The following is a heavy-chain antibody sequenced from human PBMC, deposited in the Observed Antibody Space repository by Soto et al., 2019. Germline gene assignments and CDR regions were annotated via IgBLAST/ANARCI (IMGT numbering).Heavy chain of an antibody. CDR2: IYYSGST. D-gene: IGHD3-16*01. CDR3: SREGLGINGILNPRMDV. J-gene: IGHJ6*02. V-gene: IGHV4-31*03. CDR1: GGSISSGGYY. Sequence: SETLSLTCTVSGGSISSGGYYWSWIRQHPGKGLEWIGYIYYSGSTYYNPSLKSRVTISVDTSKNQFSLKLSSGAAADKAVYYCSREGLGINGILNPRMDVWGQGTTVTVSS.